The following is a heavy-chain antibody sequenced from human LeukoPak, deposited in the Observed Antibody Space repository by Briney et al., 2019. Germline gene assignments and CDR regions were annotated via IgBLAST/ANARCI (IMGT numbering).Heavy chain of an antibody. CDR2: ISAYNGNT. CDR3: ARDPCPGSGWYRCNAFDI. J-gene: IGHJ3*02. D-gene: IGHD6-19*01. V-gene: IGHV1-18*01. Sequence: EASVKVSCKASGYTFTSYGISWVRQAPGQGLEWMGWISAYNGNTNYAQKLQGRVTMTTDTSTSTAYMELRSLRSDDTAVYYCARDPCPGSGWYRCNAFDIWGQGTMVTVSS. CDR1: GYTFTSYG.